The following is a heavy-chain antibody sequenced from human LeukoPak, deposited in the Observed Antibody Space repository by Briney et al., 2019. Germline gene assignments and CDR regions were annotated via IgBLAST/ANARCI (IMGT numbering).Heavy chain of an antibody. CDR2: IRYDGSNK. V-gene: IGHV3-30*02. CDR3: AKDKAVAGVDLYY. D-gene: IGHD6-19*01. Sequence: GGSLCLSCAASGFTFSSYGLHWVRQAPGKGLEWVAFIRYDGSNKYYADSVKGRFTISRDNSKNTLYLQMNSLRAEDTAVYYCAKDKAVAGVDLYYWGQGTLVTVSS. CDR1: GFTFSSYG. J-gene: IGHJ4*02.